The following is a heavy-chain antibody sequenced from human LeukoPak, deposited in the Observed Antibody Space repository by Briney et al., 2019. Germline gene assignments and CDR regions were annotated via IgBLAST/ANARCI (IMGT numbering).Heavy chain of an antibody. CDR3: ARATTPYYDFWSGYLLDY. V-gene: IGHV3-23*01. Sequence: GGSLRLSCAASGFTFSSYAMSWVRQAPGKGLEWVSAISGSGGSTYYADSVKGRFTISRDNSKNTLYLQMNSLRAEDTAVYYCARATTPYYDFWSGYLLDYWGQGTLVTVSS. CDR1: GFTFSSYA. CDR2: ISGSGGST. D-gene: IGHD3-3*01. J-gene: IGHJ4*02.